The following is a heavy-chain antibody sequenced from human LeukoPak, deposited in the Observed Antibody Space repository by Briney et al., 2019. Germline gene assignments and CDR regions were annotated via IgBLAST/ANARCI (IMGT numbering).Heavy chain of an antibody. V-gene: IGHV2-5*02. CDR2: MYWDDDK. D-gene: IGHD6-13*01. CDR3: AHNGDDSSRNWFDT. Sequence: ESGPTLVKPTQTLRLTGTFSGFSLSTSGVAVGWIRQPPGKALEWLALMYWDDDKRYSPSLKSRLTVTKDTSKNQVVLTMTNMDPVDTATYYCAHNGDDSSRNWFDTWGQGILVTVSS. CDR1: GFSLSTSGVA. J-gene: IGHJ5*02.